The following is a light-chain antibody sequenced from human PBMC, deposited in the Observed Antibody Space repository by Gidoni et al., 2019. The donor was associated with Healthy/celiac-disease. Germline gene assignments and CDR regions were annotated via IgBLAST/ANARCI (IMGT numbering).Light chain of an antibody. CDR2: DVS. CDR3: SSYTSSSDDVV. Sequence: QSALTQPASVSGSPGQSITISCTGTSSDVGGYNYVSWYQQHPGKAPKLMIYDVSNRPPGVSNRFSGSKSGNTASLTISGLQAEDEADYYCSSYTSSSDDVVFGGGTKLTVL. J-gene: IGLJ2*01. V-gene: IGLV2-14*03. CDR1: SSDVGGYNY.